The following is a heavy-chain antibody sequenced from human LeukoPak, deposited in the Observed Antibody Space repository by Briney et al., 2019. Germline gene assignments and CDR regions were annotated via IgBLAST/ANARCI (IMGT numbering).Heavy chain of an antibody. V-gene: IGHV3-21*01. CDR2: ISSSSSYI. CDR1: GFTFSSYV. CDR3: ARDGSSGWSA. Sequence: GGSLRLSCAASGFTFSSYVMSWVRQTPGKGLEWVSSISSSSSYIYYADSVKGRFTISRDNAKNSLYLQMNSLRAEDTAVYYCARDGSSGWSAWGQGTLVTVSS. D-gene: IGHD6-19*01. J-gene: IGHJ5*02.